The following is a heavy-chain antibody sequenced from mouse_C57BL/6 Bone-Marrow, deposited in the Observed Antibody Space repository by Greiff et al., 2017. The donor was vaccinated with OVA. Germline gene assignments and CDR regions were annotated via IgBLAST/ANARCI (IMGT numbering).Heavy chain of an antibody. CDR3: AREGSNPYYFDY. V-gene: IGHV1-50*01. D-gene: IGHD2-5*01. CDR1: GYTFTSYW. J-gene: IGHJ2*01. CDR2: IDPSDSYT. Sequence: QVQLKQPGAELVKPGASVKLSCKASGYTFTSYWMQWVKQRPGQGLEWIGEIDPSDSYTNYNQKFKGKATLTVDTSSSTAYMQLSSLTSEDSAVYYCAREGSNPYYFDYWGQGTTLTVSS.